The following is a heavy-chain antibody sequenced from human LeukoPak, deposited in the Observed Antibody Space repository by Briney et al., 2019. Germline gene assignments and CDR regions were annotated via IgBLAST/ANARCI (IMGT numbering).Heavy chain of an antibody. D-gene: IGHD3-10*01. CDR3: ASDRVLGSGSLDN. CDR2: IRGDGYDT. Sequence: PGRSLRLSCTASGFSFSDFWMHWVRQVPGKGLVWVSRIRGDGYDTNYADSVRGRFTISRDNAQNTLYLQMNSLRTEDTAVYYCASDRVLGSGSLDNRGQGTLVTVSS. V-gene: IGHV3-74*01. CDR1: GFSFSDFW. J-gene: IGHJ4*02.